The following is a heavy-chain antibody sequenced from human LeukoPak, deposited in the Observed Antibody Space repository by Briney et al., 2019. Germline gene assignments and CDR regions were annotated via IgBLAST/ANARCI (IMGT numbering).Heavy chain of an antibody. CDR2: ITGDGGYT. CDR3: ARVSTNDRRNAFDI. V-gene: IGHV3-64*01. D-gene: IGHD2-8*01. CDR1: GFTFSNFV. J-gene: IGHJ3*02. Sequence: GGSLRLSCAASGFTFSNFVMSWVRQAPGKGLEYASAITGDGGYTYYANSVKGRFTISRDNSKKTLYLQMGSLRADDMAVYYCARVSTNDRRNAFDIWGQGTMVTVSS.